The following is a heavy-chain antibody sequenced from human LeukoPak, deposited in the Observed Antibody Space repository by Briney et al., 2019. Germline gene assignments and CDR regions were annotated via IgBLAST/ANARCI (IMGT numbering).Heavy chain of an antibody. D-gene: IGHD6-19*01. CDR2: LYYSGST. CDR3: AKAVAWRRFDP. V-gene: IGHV4-34*01. J-gene: IGHJ5*02. Sequence: SETLSLTCAVYGGSFSGYYWGWIRQTPGKGLEWIGSLYYSGSTFYNPSLQSRVTLSVDTSKNHFSLKMNSVTAADTAVYYCAKAVAWRRFDPWGQGTLVTVSS. CDR1: GGSFSGYY.